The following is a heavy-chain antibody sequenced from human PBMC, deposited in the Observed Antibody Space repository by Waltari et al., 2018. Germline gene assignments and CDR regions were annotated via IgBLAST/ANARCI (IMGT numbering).Heavy chain of an antibody. CDR3: ARTRIVGATTDAFDI. CDR1: GGSFSGYY. Sequence: QVQLQQWGAGLLKPSETLSLTCAVYGGSFSGYYWSWIRQPPGKGLEWIGEINHSGSTNYNPSLKIRVTLSVDTSKNQFSLKLSSVTAADTAVYYCARTRIVGATTDAFDIWGQGTMVTVSS. CDR2: INHSGST. D-gene: IGHD1-26*01. J-gene: IGHJ3*02. V-gene: IGHV4-34*01.